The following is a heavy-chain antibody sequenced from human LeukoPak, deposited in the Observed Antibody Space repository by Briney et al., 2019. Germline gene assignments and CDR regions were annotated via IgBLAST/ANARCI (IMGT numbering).Heavy chain of an antibody. J-gene: IGHJ4*02. Sequence: GGSLRLSCAASGFTFSDYYMSWIRQAPGKGLEWVSAISGSGGSTFHADSVKGRFTISRDNSKNTLYVQLNSLRAEDTAVYYCAKDLQGQDFWSGHPFDYWGQGTLVSVSS. CDR3: AKDLQGQDFWSGHPFDY. D-gene: IGHD3-3*01. V-gene: IGHV3-23*01. CDR1: GFTFSDYY. CDR2: ISGSGGST.